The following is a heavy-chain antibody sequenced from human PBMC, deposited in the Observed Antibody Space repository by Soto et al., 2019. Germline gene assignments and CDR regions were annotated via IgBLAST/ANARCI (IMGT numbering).Heavy chain of an antibody. CDR1: GDSISNSRFY. J-gene: IGHJ4*02. D-gene: IGHD2-8*02. CDR3: ARDKITGLFDY. V-gene: IGHV4-39*07. CDR2: IYHTGNA. Sequence: SETLSLTCSVSGDSISNSRFYWAWIRQPPGEGLEWIGKIYHTGNAYYNPSLKSRVTILVDTSKNQFSLKLTSVTAADTAVYYWARDKITGLFDYWGQGTLVTVSS.